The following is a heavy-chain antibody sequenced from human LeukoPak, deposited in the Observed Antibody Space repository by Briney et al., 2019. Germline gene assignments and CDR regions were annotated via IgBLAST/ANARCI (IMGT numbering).Heavy chain of an antibody. Sequence: GXSLRLSCAASGFTFDDYAMHWVRHAPGKGMEWVSLISGEGGSTYYADSVKGRFTISRDNAKNSLYLQMNSLRAEDTAVYYCARDQGDYYDSSGYYYYWGQGTLVTVSS. V-gene: IGHV3-43*02. CDR1: GFTFDDYA. CDR3: ARDQGDYYDSSGYYYY. J-gene: IGHJ4*02. D-gene: IGHD3-22*01. CDR2: ISGEGGST.